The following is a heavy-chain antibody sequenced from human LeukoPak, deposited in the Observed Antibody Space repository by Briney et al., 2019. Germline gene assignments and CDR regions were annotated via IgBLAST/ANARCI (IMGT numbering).Heavy chain of an antibody. CDR1: GDSVSSNTVA. CDR3: ASEEPFITMVRGTTHGECAFDI. CDR2: TYYRTYGSNRSKWHH. Sequence: SQTLSLTCAISGDSVSSNTVAWNWIRQSPSRGLEWLGRTYYRTYGSNRSKWHHDYALSVKSRISINPDTSKNQFSLKLSSVTAADTAVYYCASEEPFITMVRGTTHGECAFDIWGQGTMVTVSS. V-gene: IGHV6-1*01. D-gene: IGHD3-10*01. J-gene: IGHJ3*02.